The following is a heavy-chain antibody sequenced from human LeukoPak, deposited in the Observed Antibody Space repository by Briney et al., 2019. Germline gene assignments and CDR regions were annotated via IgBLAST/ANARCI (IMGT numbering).Heavy chain of an antibody. CDR2: IYHSGST. Sequence: PSETLSLTCAVSGGSISSSNWWSWVRQPPGKGLEWIGEIYHSGSTNYNPSLKSRVTMSVDTSKNQFSLKLSSVTAADTAVYYCARGNFDSTGGNYFDYWGQGTLVTVSS. CDR3: ARGNFDSTGGNYFDY. CDR1: GGSISSSNW. V-gene: IGHV4-4*02. D-gene: IGHD3-22*01. J-gene: IGHJ4*02.